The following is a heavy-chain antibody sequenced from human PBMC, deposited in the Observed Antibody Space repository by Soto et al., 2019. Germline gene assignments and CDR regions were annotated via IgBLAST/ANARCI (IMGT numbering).Heavy chain of an antibody. CDR3: ARERTGTTSMDV. CDR2: MNPNSANT. Sequence: QLQLVQSGAEVKKPGASVKVSGKASGYTFASYDINWVRQATGQGLEWMGWMNPNSANTGYAQKCRGRVTRTRNTSISTPHMELSSLRSEDTAVYYCARERTGTTSMDVWGQGTTVTVSS. V-gene: IGHV1-8*01. J-gene: IGHJ6*02. D-gene: IGHD1-1*01. CDR1: GYTFASYD.